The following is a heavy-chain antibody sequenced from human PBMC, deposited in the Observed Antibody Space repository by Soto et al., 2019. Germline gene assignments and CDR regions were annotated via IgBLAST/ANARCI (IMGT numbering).Heavy chain of an antibody. J-gene: IGHJ4*02. Sequence: QVQLVESGGGVVQPGRSLRLSCAASGFTFSSYAMHWVRQAPGKGLEWVAVISYDGSNKYYADSVKGRFTISRDNSKNTLYLQMNSLRAEDPAVYYCAKESQRYYYASGLDYWGQGTLVTVST. V-gene: IGHV3-30-3*01. CDR1: GFTFSSYA. CDR2: ISYDGSNK. CDR3: AKESQRYYYASGLDY. D-gene: IGHD3-22*01.